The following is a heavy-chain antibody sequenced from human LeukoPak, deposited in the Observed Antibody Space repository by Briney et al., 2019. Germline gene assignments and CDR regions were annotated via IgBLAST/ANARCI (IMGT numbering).Heavy chain of an antibody. D-gene: IGHD3-10*01. Sequence: SETLSLTCAVYGGSFSGYYWSWIRQPPGKGLEWIGEINHSESTNYNPSLKSRVTISVDTSKNQFSLKLSSVTAADTAVYYCARGGNRLYYYYYMDVWGKGTTVTVSS. CDR1: GGSFSGYY. V-gene: IGHV4-34*01. CDR2: INHSEST. J-gene: IGHJ6*03. CDR3: ARGGNRLYYYYYMDV.